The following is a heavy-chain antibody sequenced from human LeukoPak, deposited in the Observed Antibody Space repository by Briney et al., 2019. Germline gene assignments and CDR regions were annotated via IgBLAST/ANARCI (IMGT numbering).Heavy chain of an antibody. CDR1: GYAFTNYG. CDR2: ISAYSGYT. CDR3: ARDAVSTTTAGGIDY. J-gene: IGHJ4*02. V-gene: IGHV1-18*01. D-gene: IGHD5/OR15-5a*01. Sequence: ASVKVSCKASGYAFTNYGISWVRQAPGQGLEWMGWISAYSGYTHYAQKIQGRVTVTTKASTSTAYMELRSLTSYDTAVYYCARDAVSTTTAGGIDYWGQGTLVTVSS.